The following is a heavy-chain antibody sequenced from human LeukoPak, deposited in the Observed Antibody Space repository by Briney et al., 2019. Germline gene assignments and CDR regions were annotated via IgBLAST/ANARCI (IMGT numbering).Heavy chain of an antibody. CDR1: GFTVSSNY. Sequence: PGGSLRLSCAASGFTVSSNYMSWVRQTPGKGLEWVAGISGSGDNGYYPDSVKSRFTISRDNSKSTLDLQMNSLRAEDTAVYYCAKDPFSSSWYWFDNWGQGTQVTVSS. J-gene: IGHJ4*02. D-gene: IGHD6-13*01. V-gene: IGHV3-23*01. CDR2: ISGSGDNG. CDR3: AKDPFSSSWYWFDN.